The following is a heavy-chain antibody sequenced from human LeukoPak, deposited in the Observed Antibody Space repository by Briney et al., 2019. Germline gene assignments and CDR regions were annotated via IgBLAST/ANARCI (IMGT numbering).Heavy chain of an antibody. Sequence: ASVKVSCKASGYTFTSYAIHWVRQAPGQGLEWMGWINAGNGNTKYSQNFQGRVTITRDTSANTAYMELSSLRFDDTAVYYCARDQRPLGYCSSTSCPTFDPWGQGTLVTVSS. J-gene: IGHJ5*02. CDR1: GYTFTSYA. CDR2: INAGNGNT. V-gene: IGHV1-3*01. D-gene: IGHD2-2*01. CDR3: ARDQRPLGYCSSTSCPTFDP.